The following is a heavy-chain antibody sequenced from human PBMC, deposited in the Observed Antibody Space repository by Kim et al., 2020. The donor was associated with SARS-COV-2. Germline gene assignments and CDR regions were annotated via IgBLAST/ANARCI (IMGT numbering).Heavy chain of an antibody. CDR2: IYPGDSDT. J-gene: IGHJ4*02. V-gene: IGHV5-51*01. CDR1: GYSFTSYW. CDR3: ARQDILTGFFNFDY. Sequence: GRSLKISCKGSGYSFTSYWIGWVRQMPGKGLEWMGIIYPGDSDTRYSPSFQGQVTISADKSISTAYLQWSSLKASDTAMYYCARQDILTGFFNFDYLGQGTLVTVSS. D-gene: IGHD3-9*01.